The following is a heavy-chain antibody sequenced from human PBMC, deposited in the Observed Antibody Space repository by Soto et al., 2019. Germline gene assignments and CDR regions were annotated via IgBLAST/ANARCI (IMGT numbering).Heavy chain of an antibody. CDR1: GYSFTSYW. CDR3: MRSYGDSYYFYYGMDV. V-gene: IGHV5-51*01. CDR2: IYPGDSDT. J-gene: IGHJ6*02. Sequence: GESLKISCKGSGYSFTSYWIGWVRQMPGKGLEWMGIIYPGDSDTTYGPSFQGQVTISADKSINTAYLQWTSLKASDTAIYYCMRSYGDSYYFYYGMDVWGQGTTVTVSS. D-gene: IGHD2-21*02.